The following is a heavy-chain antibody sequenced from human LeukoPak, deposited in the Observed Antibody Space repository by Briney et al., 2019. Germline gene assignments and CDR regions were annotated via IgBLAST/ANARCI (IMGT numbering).Heavy chain of an antibody. CDR2: IKQDGSER. CDR1: GFTFSTYW. Sequence: PGGSLRLSCAASGFTFSTYWMSWVRQAPGKGLEWVANIKQDGSERYYVDSVKGRFTISRDNAKNSLYLQMNSLRAEDTVVYYCARDRGYSYGPNWFDPWGQGTLVTVSS. V-gene: IGHV3-7*01. D-gene: IGHD5-18*01. CDR3: ARDRGYSYGPNWFDP. J-gene: IGHJ5*02.